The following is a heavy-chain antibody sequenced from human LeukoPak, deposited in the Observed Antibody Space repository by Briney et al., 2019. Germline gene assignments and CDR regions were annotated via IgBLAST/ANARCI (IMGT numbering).Heavy chain of an antibody. CDR3: ARGYLGIVVVVAALDAFDI. V-gene: IGHV1-8*01. CDR2: MNTNSGNT. D-gene: IGHD2-15*01. CDR1: GYAFTSYD. Sequence: ASVKLSCTASGYAFTSYDINWVRQATGQGIEWMGWMNTNSGNTGYAQKVQGRVTMTRNTSISTAYMELRSLSSEDTAVYYCARGYLGIVVVVAALDAFDIWGQRTMVTVSS. J-gene: IGHJ3*02.